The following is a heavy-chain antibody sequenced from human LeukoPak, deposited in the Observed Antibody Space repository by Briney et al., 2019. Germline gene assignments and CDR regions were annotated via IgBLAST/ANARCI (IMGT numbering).Heavy chain of an antibody. J-gene: IGHJ4*02. V-gene: IGHV3-7*03. CDR1: GFTYSSYW. Sequence: HPGGSLRLSCVASGFTYSSYWMSWVRQAPGKGLEWVANIKQDGSQIYYVDSMKGRFTISRDNGKNSLYLQMNSLRAEDTAVYYCAKIVKQWLLLTPFDYWGQGTLVTVSS. D-gene: IGHD3-22*01. CDR3: AKIVKQWLLLTPFDY. CDR2: IKQDGSQI.